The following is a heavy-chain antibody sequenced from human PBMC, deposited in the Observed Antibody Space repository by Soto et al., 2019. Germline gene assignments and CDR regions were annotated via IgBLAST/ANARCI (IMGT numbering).Heavy chain of an antibody. J-gene: IGHJ4*02. V-gene: IGHV3-33*01. D-gene: IGHD3-9*01. CDR3: ARGLVLYDILTGYSSFDY. Sequence: TGGSLRLSCAASGFTFSSYGMHWVRQAPGKGLEWVAVIWYDGSNKYYADSVKGRFTISRDNSKNTLYLQMNSLRAEDTAAYYCARGLVLYDILTGYSSFDYWGQGTLVTVSS. CDR1: GFTFSSYG. CDR2: IWYDGSNK.